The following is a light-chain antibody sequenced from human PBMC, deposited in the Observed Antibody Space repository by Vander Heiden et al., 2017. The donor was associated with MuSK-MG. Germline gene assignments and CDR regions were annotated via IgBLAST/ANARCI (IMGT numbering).Light chain of an antibody. Sequence: SSALTQPPSVPVTPAHTARNTCTRYALPNQNAYCYQQKPGHAPVLVIYEDTERSAGIPEQFSGCTSGTTVTLTISGVQEGDEAEYYGQSAYSSGLWVFGGGTKLTVL. CDR1: ALPNQN. CDR2: EDT. CDR3: QSAYSSGLWV. V-gene: IGLV3-25*03. J-gene: IGLJ3*02.